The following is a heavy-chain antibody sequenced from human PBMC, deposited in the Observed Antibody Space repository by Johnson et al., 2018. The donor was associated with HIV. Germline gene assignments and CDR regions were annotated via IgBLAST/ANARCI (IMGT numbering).Heavy chain of an antibody. CDR1: GFIFSSYA. D-gene: IGHD1-26*01. CDR2: ISYDGSNK. V-gene: IGHV3-30-3*01. Sequence: QVQLVESGGGVVQTGRSLRLSCAASGFIFSSYAMHWVRQAPGEGLEWVAVISYDGSNKYYADSVKGRFTISRDNSKNTLYLQMNSLRAEDTAVYYCARDRPSGSYYVDAFDIWGQVTMVTVSS. J-gene: IGHJ3*02. CDR3: ARDRPSGSYYVDAFDI.